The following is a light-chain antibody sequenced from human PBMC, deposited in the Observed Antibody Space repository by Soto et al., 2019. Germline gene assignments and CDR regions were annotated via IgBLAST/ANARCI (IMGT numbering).Light chain of an antibody. CDR1: QSVGSIY. CDR2: GAS. V-gene: IGKV3-20*01. CDR3: QEYGSSPRT. Sequence: DIVLTQSPGTLSLSPGERATLSCRASQSVGSIYLAWYQQKPGQAPRLLIHGASNRASGIPDRFSGSGSGTDFALTISRLESEDFAVYYCQEYGSSPRTFGQGTKLEI. J-gene: IGKJ1*01.